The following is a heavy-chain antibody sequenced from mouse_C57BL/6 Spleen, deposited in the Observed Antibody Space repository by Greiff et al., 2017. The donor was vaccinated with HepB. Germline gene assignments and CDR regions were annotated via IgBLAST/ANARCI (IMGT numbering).Heavy chain of an antibody. V-gene: IGHV1-55*01. CDR2: IYPGSGST. Sequence: QVQLQQPGAELVKPGASVKMSCKASGYTFTSYWITWVKQRPGQGLEWIGEIYPGSGSTNYNEKFKSKATLTVDTSSSTAYMQLSSLTSEDSAVYYCARDDYSPRAMDYWGQGTSVTVSS. CDR1: GYTFTSYW. D-gene: IGHD2-4*01. J-gene: IGHJ4*01. CDR3: ARDDYSPRAMDY.